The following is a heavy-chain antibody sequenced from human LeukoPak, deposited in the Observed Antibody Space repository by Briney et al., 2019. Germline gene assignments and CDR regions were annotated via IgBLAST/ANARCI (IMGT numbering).Heavy chain of an antibody. CDR3: AKDLTSRFSEWLLGVFDY. CDR2: ISGSGGTT. CDR1: GFTFSSYA. V-gene: IGHV3-23*01. D-gene: IGHD3-3*01. Sequence: GGSLRLSCAASGFTFSSYAMSWVRQAPGKGLEWVGAISGSGGTTYYADTVKGRVTITRDNSKNTLYLQMNSLRAEDTAVYYCAKDLTSRFSEWLLGVFDYWGQGTLVTVSS. J-gene: IGHJ4*02.